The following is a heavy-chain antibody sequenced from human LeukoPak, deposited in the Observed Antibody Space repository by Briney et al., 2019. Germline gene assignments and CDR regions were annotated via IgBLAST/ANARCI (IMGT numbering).Heavy chain of an antibody. CDR2: IYYSGST. Sequence: SETLSLTCTVSGGSISSGDYYWSWIRQPPGKGLEWIGYIYYSGSTYYNPSLKSRVTISVDTSKNQFTLKLSSVTAADTAVYYCARAAPYCSGGSCYSVWFDPWGQGTLVTVSS. CDR3: ARAAPYCSGGSCYSVWFDP. D-gene: IGHD2-15*01. V-gene: IGHV4-30-4*01. CDR1: GGSISSGDYY. J-gene: IGHJ5*02.